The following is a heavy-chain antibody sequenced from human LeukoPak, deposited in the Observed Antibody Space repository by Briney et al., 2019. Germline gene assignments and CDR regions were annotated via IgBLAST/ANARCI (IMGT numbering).Heavy chain of an antibody. CDR3: ARSTKTSARITMIDLDY. CDR1: GFTFSSYS. CDR2: ISSSSSYI. V-gene: IGHV3-21*01. D-gene: IGHD3-22*01. J-gene: IGHJ4*02. Sequence: GGSLRLSCAASGFTFSSYSMNWVRQAPGKGLEWVSSISSSSSYIYYADSVKGRFTVSRDNAKNSLYLQMNSLRDEDTAVYYCARSTKTSARITMIDLDYWGQETLVTVSS.